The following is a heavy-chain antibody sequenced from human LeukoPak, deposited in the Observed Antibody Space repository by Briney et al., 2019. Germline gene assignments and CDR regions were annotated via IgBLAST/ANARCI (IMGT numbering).Heavy chain of an antibody. Sequence: GGSLRLSCAASGFTFSSYAMSWVRQAPGKGLEWVSAISGSGGSTYYADSVKGRFTISRDNSKNTLYLQMNSLRAEDTAVYYCAKDLVYSSSWEDAFDIWGQGTMVTVYS. CDR3: AKDLVYSSSWEDAFDI. V-gene: IGHV3-23*01. CDR2: ISGSGGST. D-gene: IGHD6-13*01. CDR1: GFTFSSYA. J-gene: IGHJ3*02.